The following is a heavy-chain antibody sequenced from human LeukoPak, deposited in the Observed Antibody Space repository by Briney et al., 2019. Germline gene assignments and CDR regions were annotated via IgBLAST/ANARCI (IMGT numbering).Heavy chain of an antibody. CDR2: ISYDGSNK. CDR1: GFTFSSYV. D-gene: IGHD3-10*01. CDR3: ARDLRSYGSGSYPEPLDY. Sequence: GGSLRLSCAASGFTFSSYVMHWVRQAPGKGLRWVAVISYDGSNKNYADSVKGRFTISRDNSKNTLYLQMNSLRAEDTAVYYCARDLRSYGSGSYPEPLDYWGQGTLVTVSS. J-gene: IGHJ4*02. V-gene: IGHV3-30-3*01.